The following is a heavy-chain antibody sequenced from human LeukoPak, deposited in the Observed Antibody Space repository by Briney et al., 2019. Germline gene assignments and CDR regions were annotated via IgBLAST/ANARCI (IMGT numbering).Heavy chain of an antibody. Sequence: GGSLRLSCAASGLTFSSYAMHWVRQAPGKGLDWVAFIRYGGTKKYCADSVKGRVTVSRDNSKNTLYLQMNSLRAEDTAVYYCAKEMNDYVDYFYMDVWGKGTTVTVSS. CDR3: AKEMNDYVDYFYMDV. J-gene: IGHJ6*04. V-gene: IGHV3-30*02. CDR2: IRYGGTKK. CDR1: GLTFSSYA. D-gene: IGHD4-17*01.